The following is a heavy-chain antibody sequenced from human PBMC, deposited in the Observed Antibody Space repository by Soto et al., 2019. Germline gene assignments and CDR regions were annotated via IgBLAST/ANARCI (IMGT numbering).Heavy chain of an antibody. V-gene: IGHV1-69*02. J-gene: IGHJ6*02. CDR1: GGSFSSYT. Sequence: QAQLVQSGAEVKKPGSSVRLSCSTSGGSFSSYTLNWVRQAPGQGLEWLGRIIPVLTITDYAQKFRGRLTITAGKSSNTAYMELTSLRSDDTAVYYCARRRYCGADCYKNYYFGMDVWGQGTTVTVS. CDR3: ARRRYCGADCYKNYYFGMDV. D-gene: IGHD2-21*02. CDR2: IIPVLTIT.